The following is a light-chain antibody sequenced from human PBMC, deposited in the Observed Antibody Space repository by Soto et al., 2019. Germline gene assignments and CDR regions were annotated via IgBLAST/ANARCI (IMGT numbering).Light chain of an antibody. J-gene: IGKJ1*01. CDR3: QQSYSTPWT. V-gene: IGKV1-39*01. Sequence: DIQMTQSPSSLSASLGDRVTITCRASQSISSYLNWYQQKPGKAPKLLIYAASSLQSGVPSRFSGSGSGTDLTLTISSLQPEDFATYYCQQSYSTPWTFGPGTKVHI. CDR2: AAS. CDR1: QSISSY.